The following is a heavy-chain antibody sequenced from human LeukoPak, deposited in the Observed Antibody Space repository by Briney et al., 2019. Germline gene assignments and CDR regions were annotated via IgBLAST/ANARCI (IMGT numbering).Heavy chain of an antibody. Sequence: ASVKVSCKASGYTFTGYYMHWVRQAPGQGLEWMGWINPNSGGTNYAQKFQGWVTMTRDTSISTAYMELSRLRSDDTAVYYCARVDTVTGVGMDVWGQGTTVTVSS. V-gene: IGHV1-2*04. CDR3: ARVDTVTGVGMDV. D-gene: IGHD4-17*01. CDR2: INPNSGGT. J-gene: IGHJ6*02. CDR1: GYTFTGYY.